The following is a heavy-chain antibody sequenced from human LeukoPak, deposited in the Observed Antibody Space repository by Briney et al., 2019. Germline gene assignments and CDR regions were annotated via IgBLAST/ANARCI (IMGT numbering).Heavy chain of an antibody. J-gene: IGHJ5*02. CDR1: GYTFTSYY. D-gene: IGHD4-23*01. Sequence: AASVKVSCKASGYTFTSYYMHWVRQAPGQGLEWMGRINPSGGSTSYAQKFQGRVTMTRDMSTSTDYMELSSLRSEDTAVYYCARDNSVEDTAWWFDPWGQGTLVTVSS. V-gene: IGHV1-46*01. CDR3: ARDNSVEDTAWWFDP. CDR2: INPSGGST.